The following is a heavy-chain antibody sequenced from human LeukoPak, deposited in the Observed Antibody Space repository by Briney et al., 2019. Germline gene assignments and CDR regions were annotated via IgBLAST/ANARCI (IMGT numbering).Heavy chain of an antibody. CDR3: ARARGYYGSGSYYWFDP. Sequence: SETLSLTCTVSGGSISSSSYYWGWIRQPPGKGLEWIGEINHSGSTNYNPSLKSRVTISVDTSKNQFSLKLSSVTAADTAVYYCARARGYYGSGSYYWFDPWGQGTLVTVSS. CDR1: GGSISSSSYY. D-gene: IGHD3-10*01. J-gene: IGHJ5*02. CDR2: INHSGST. V-gene: IGHV4-39*07.